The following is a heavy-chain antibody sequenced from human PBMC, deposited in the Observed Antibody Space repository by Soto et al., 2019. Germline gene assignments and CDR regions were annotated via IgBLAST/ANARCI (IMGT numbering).Heavy chain of an antibody. D-gene: IGHD5-12*01. V-gene: IGHV3-48*01. CDR1: GFTFSSYS. CDR2: ISSSSSTI. CDR3: ARGEPPPPYIVATITSRMPTL. Sequence: PGGSLRLSCAASGFTFSSYSMNWVRQAPGKGLEWVSYISSSSSTIYYADSVKGRFTISRDNAKNSLYLQMNSLRAEDTAVYYCARGEPPPPYIVATITSRMPTLWGQGTLVTVSS. J-gene: IGHJ4*02.